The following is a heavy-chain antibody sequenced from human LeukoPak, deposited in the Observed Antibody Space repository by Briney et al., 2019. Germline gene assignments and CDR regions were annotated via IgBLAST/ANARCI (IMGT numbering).Heavy chain of an antibody. Sequence: SETLSLTCTVSGGSISSHYWSWIRQPPGKGLEWIGYIYYSGSTNYNPSLKSRVTISVDTSKNQFSLKLSSVTAADTAVYYCARDADSSGYDYWGQGTLVTVSS. V-gene: IGHV4-59*11. CDR3: ARDADSSGYDY. CDR1: GGSISSHY. CDR2: IYYSGST. D-gene: IGHD3-22*01. J-gene: IGHJ4*02.